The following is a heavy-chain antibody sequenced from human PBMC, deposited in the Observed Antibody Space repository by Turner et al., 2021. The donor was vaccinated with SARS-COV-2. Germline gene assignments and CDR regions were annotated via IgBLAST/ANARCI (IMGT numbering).Heavy chain of an antibody. CDR1: GFTFSSYW. CDR2: IKQDGSEK. J-gene: IGHJ6*02. D-gene: IGHD2-2*01. V-gene: IGHV3-7*03. CDR3: ARGHVPAASNFYYYYYYGMDV. Sequence: EVQLVESGGGLVQPGGSLRPSCAASGFTFSSYWMSWVRQAPGKGLEWVANIKQDGSEKYYVDSVKGRFTISRDNAKNSLYLQMNSLRAEDTAVYYCARGHVPAASNFYYYYYYGMDVWGQGTTVTVSS.